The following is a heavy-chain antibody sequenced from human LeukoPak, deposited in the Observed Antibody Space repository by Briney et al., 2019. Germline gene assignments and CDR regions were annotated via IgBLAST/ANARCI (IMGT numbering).Heavy chain of an antibody. Sequence: SVKVSCKASGGTFSSYAISWVRQAPGQGLEWMGGIIPICGTANYAQKFQGRVTITADESTSTAYMELSSLRSEDTAVHYCARGYCSSTSCSSPGDYWGQGTLVTVSS. CDR2: IIPICGTA. V-gene: IGHV1-69*13. CDR3: ARGYCSSTSCSSPGDY. J-gene: IGHJ4*02. D-gene: IGHD2-2*01. CDR1: GGTFSSYA.